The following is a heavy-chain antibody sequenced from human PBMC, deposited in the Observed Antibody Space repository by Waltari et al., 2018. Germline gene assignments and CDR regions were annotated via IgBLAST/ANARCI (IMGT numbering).Heavy chain of an antibody. CDR3: ASGADSSSWYSWFDP. J-gene: IGHJ5*02. CDR2: NNPNSGGT. D-gene: IGHD6-13*01. Sequence: QVQLVQSGAEVKKPGASVKVSCKASGYTFTGYYMHWVRQAPGQGLEWMGRNNPNSGGTNYAQKFQGRVTMTRDTSISTAYMELSRLRSDDTAVYYCASGADSSSWYSWFDPWGQGTLVTVSS. CDR1: GYTFTGYY. V-gene: IGHV1-2*06.